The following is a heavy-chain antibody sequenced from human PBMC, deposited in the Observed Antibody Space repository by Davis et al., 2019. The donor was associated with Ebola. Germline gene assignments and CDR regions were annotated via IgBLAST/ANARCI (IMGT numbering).Heavy chain of an antibody. Sequence: GGSLRLSCEASGFTFTTYPMTWVRQPPGKGLNWVSTISGSDAGTYYADSVKGRFTISRDNSKNMLYLQMNSLRAEDTAVYYCAKDPGRSPQSPLDYWGQGTLVTVSS. CDR3: AKDPGRSPQSPLDY. CDR1: GFTFTTYP. V-gene: IGHV3-23*01. J-gene: IGHJ4*02. CDR2: ISGSDAGT.